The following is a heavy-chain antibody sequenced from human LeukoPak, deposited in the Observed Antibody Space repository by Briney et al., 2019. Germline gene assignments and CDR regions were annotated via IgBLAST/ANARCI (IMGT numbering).Heavy chain of an antibody. J-gene: IGHJ4*02. CDR3: ARGYYGSGGEFDY. V-gene: IGHV1-2*02. CDR2: INPNSGGT. CDR1: GYTFTGYY. Sequence: RASVKVSCKASGYTFTGYYMHWVRQAPGQGLEWMGWINPNSGGTNYARKFQGRVTMTRDTSISTAYMELSRLRSDDTAVYYCARGYYGSGGEFDYWGQGTLVTVSS. D-gene: IGHD3-10*01.